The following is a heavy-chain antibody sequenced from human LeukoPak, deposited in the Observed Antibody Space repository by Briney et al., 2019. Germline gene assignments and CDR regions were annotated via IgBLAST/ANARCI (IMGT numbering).Heavy chain of an antibody. V-gene: IGHV4-34*01. D-gene: IGHD5-24*01. J-gene: IGHJ6*03. CDR1: GGSFSGYY. CDR2: INHSGST. Sequence: SETLSLTCAVYGGSFSGYYWSWIRQPPGKGLEWIGEINHSGSTNYNPSLKSRVTISVDTSKNQFSLKLSSVTAADTAVYYCARRNGYNLGYYYYYYMDVWGKGTTVTISS. CDR3: ARRNGYNLGYYYYYYMDV.